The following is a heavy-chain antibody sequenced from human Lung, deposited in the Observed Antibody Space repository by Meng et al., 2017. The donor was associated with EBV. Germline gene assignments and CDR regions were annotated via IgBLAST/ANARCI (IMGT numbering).Heavy chain of an antibody. D-gene: IGHD2-8*02. V-gene: IGHV4-61*08. J-gene: IGHJ6*02. CDR1: GRSVSSGGFY. CDR3: ALRTFSHTGGVCRDV. CDR2: IYTSVSC. Sequence: VELRRLGPVVVKPSGSLTLPCTVSGRSVSSGGFYWNWIRQPPWKGMAWIGYIYTSVSCEYRPPLTSRVTNSVDSCRNLFSRKGKSITDADTAVPFCALRTFSHTGGVCRDVWGQGTTVTVSS.